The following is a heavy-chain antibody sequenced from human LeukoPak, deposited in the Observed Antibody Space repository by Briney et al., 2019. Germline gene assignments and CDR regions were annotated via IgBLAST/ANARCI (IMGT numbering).Heavy chain of an antibody. D-gene: IGHD2-2*01. CDR3: AKPDPDIVVVPAAQPPYFGY. J-gene: IGHJ4*02. CDR1: GFTFSSYG. V-gene: IGHV3-30*02. CDR2: IRYDGSNK. Sequence: GGSLRLSCAASGFTFSSYGMHWVRQAPGKGLEWVAFIRYDGSNKYYADSVKGRLTISRDNSKNTLYLQMNSLRAEDTAVYYCAKPDPDIVVVPAAQPPYFGYWGQGTLVTVSS.